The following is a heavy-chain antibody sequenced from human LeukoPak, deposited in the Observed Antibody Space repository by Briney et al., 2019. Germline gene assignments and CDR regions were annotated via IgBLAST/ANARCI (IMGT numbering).Heavy chain of an antibody. V-gene: IGHV3-74*01. CDR1: GFTFSRYW. Sequence: GGSLTLSCAASGFTFSRYWMNWVRRAPGKGLVWVSRINSDGSTTRYADSVKGRFTISRDNAKNTMYLQMNSLRAEDTAVYYCARENFYGMDVWGQGTTVTVSS. CDR2: INSDGSTT. CDR3: ARENFYGMDV. J-gene: IGHJ6*02.